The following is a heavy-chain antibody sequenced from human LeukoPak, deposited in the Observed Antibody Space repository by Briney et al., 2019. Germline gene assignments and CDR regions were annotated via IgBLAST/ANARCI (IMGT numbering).Heavy chain of an antibody. D-gene: IGHD5-18*01. V-gene: IGHV3-30*18. Sequence: PGRSLSLSCTASGFTLSSFGMHWVRQAPGKGLEWVAVISDDGSNTYYADSVKGRFTISRDNSKNTLYLQLNSLRTEDTAVYYCAKDADTATIIYWYFDLWGRGTLVTVSS. CDR2: ISDDGSNT. CDR3: AKDADTATIIYWYFDL. CDR1: GFTLSSFG. J-gene: IGHJ2*01.